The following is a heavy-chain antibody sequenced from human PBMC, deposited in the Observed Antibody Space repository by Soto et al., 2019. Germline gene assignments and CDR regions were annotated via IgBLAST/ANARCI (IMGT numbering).Heavy chain of an antibody. J-gene: IGHJ3*02. CDR3: ARSGYCSGGSCHDAFDI. CDR2: IYPGDSDT. CDR1: GYSFTSYW. D-gene: IGHD2-15*01. V-gene: IGHV5-51*01. Sequence: PGESLKISCKGSGYSFTSYWIGWVRQMPGKGLEWMGIIYPGDSDTRYSPSFQGQVTISADKSISTAYLQWSSLKASDTAMYYCARSGYCSGGSCHDAFDIWGQGTMVTVSS.